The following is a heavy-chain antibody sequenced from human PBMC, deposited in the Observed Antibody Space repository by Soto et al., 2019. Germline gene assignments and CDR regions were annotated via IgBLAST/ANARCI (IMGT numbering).Heavy chain of an antibody. D-gene: IGHD6-25*01. CDR2: INTGNGNT. Sequence: SVKVSCKASGYNFTTYAMVWVRQAPGQRPEWMGWINTGNGNTKYSPKFQGRVTITRDTSASTAYMELSSLKSEDTAVYYCARGERRYCRDFGMDVWGQGCTVTV. CDR3: ARGERRYCRDFGMDV. V-gene: IGHV1-3*04. CDR1: GYNFTTYA. J-gene: IGHJ6*02.